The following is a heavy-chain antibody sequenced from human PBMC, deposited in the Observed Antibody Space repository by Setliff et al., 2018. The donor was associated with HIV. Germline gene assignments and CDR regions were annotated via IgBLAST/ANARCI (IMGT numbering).Heavy chain of an antibody. CDR1: GGSVSSTAFY. V-gene: IGHV4-31*03. Sequence: SETLSLTCTVSGGSVSSTAFYWSWIRQHPGKGLEWIGDIYYSGSTFYNPSLKSRVTISVDTSKKHFSLRLRSVTAADTAVYYCASRGVAGAFDIWG. CDR2: IYYSGST. CDR3: ASRGVAGAFDI. D-gene: IGHD6-19*01. J-gene: IGHJ3*02.